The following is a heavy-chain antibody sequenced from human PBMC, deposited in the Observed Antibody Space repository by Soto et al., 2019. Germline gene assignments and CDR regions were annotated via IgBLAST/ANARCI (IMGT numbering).Heavy chain of an antibody. Sequence: ASVKVSCKVSGYTLTELSMHWVRQAPGKGLEWMGGFDPEDGETIYAQKFQGRVTMTEDTSTDTAYMELSSLRSEDTAVYYCATGPPEPDIDFWSGHQYYYYGVDVWGQGTTVTVSS. V-gene: IGHV1-24*01. D-gene: IGHD3-3*01. CDR3: ATGPPEPDIDFWSGHQYYYYGVDV. CDR1: GYTLTELS. CDR2: FDPEDGET. J-gene: IGHJ6*02.